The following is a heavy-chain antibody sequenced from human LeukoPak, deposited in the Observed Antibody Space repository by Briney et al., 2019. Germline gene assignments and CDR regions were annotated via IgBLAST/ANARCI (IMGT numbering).Heavy chain of an antibody. CDR3: AKVATVSL. CDR2: ISYDGSNK. D-gene: IGHD4-17*01. Sequence: GGSLRLSCASSRFTFSNSIFHWVRQAPGKGLEWVAVISYDGSNKYYADSVKGRFTISRDNSKNTLYLQMNSLRAEDTAVYYCAKVATVSLWGQGTLVTVSS. J-gene: IGHJ4*02. CDR1: RFTFSNSI. V-gene: IGHV3-30*18.